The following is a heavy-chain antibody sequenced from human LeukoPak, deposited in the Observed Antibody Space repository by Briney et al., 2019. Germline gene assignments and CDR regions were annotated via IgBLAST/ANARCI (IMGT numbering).Heavy chain of an antibody. V-gene: IGHV3-53*04. D-gene: IGHD3-10*01. CDR2: IYSGGST. J-gene: IGHJ6*02. Sequence: PGGSLRLSCAASGFTVSSNCMSWVRQAPGKGLEWVSVIYSGGSTYYADSVKGRFTISRHNSKNTLYLQMNSLRAEDTAVYYCARVGGSGSYYIHYGMDVWGQGTTVTVSS. CDR3: ARVGGSGSYYIHYGMDV. CDR1: GFTVSSNC.